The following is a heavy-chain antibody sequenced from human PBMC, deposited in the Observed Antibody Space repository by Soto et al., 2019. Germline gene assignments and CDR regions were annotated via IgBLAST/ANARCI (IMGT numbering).Heavy chain of an antibody. CDR1: GFTFSSYA. CDR3: ARRGSGSYYDY. D-gene: IGHD1-26*01. Sequence: EVQLLESGGGLVQPGGSLRLSCAASGFTFSSYAMSWVRQAPGKGLEWVSVISGSGGSTYYADSVKGRFTISRDNSKNTLYLHINCLRAEDSTVYYCARRGSGSYYDYWGQGTLVTVSS. CDR2: ISGSGGST. V-gene: IGHV3-23*01. J-gene: IGHJ4*02.